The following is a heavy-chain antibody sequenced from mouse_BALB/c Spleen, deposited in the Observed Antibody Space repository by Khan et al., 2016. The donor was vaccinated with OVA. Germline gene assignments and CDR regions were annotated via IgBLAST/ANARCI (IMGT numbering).Heavy chain of an antibody. Sequence: EVQLQQSGPELEKPGASVKISCKASGYSFTGYNMNWVKQSTGKSLEWIGNIDPHYGGLSYNQKFKGKATLSVDKSSSTAYMQLKSLTSEDSAVYYCARSAWYFDVWGDGTTVTVSS. V-gene: IGHV1-39*01. CDR2: IDPHYGGL. D-gene: IGHD6-1*01. J-gene: IGHJ1*01. CDR1: GYSFTGYN. CDR3: ARSAWYFDV.